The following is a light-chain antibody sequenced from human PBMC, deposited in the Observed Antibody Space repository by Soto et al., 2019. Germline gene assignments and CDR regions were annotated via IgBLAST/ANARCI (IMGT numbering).Light chain of an antibody. CDR2: GAS. V-gene: IGKV1-39*01. J-gene: IGKJ2*01. Sequence: DIQMTQSPSSLSASVGDRVTITCRASRTISSYLNWYQLKSGKAPKVLIYGASTLQSGVPSRFSGSGSGTYFSITISSLKPEDFATYYCQPSYSTPYTFGQGTNLEI. CDR1: RTISSY. CDR3: QPSYSTPYT.